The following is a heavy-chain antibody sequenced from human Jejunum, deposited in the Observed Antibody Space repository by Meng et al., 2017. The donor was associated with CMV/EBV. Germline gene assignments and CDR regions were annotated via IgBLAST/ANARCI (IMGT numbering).Heavy chain of an antibody. CDR1: EYPFTDYY. CDR3: AKDGGSYLDYYFDY. J-gene: IGHJ4*02. D-gene: IGHD1-26*01. V-gene: IGHV1-2*02. CDR2: INPNTGGT. Sequence: SEYPFTDYYMHWVRQAPGQGLEWMGWINPNTGGTNYAQKFQGRVTMTRDTSTNTAYMELTRLRSDDTALYYCAKDGGSYLDYYFDYWGQGTLVTVSS.